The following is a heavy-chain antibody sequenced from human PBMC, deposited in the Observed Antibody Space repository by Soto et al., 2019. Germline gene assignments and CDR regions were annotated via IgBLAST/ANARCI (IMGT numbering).Heavy chain of an antibody. V-gene: IGHV3-48*02. J-gene: IGHJ6*02. Sequence: GGSLRLSCAASGFTFSSYSMNWGRQAPGKGVEWVSYISSSSSTIYYADSVKGRFTISRDNAKNSLYLQMNSLRDEDTAVYYCARSQLPPYYDFWSGYPSCYYHGMDVWGQGTTVTVS. CDR2: ISSSSSTI. CDR1: GFTFSSYS. CDR3: ARSQLPPYYDFWSGYPSCYYHGMDV. D-gene: IGHD3-3*01.